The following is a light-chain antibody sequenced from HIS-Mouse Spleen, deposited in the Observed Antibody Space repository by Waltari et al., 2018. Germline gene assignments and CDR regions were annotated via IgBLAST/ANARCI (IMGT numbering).Light chain of an antibody. V-gene: IGLV3-10*01. CDR3: YSTDSSGNHRV. CDR1: ALPKKF. J-gene: IGLJ2*01. CDR2: EDS. Sequence: SYELTQPPSVPVSPGQTARITCPGDALPKKFAYWYQQKSGQAPVLVIYEDSKRPSGIPGGFSGSSSGTMATLTISGAQVEDEADYYCYSTDSSGNHRVFGGGTKLTVL.